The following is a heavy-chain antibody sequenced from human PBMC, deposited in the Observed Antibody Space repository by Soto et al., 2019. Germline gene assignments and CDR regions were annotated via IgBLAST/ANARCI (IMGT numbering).Heavy chain of an antibody. J-gene: IGHJ4*02. V-gene: IGHV3-33*01. CDR3: ARDFRLGYDSSGYYQFDH. D-gene: IGHD3-22*01. CDR1: GFTFSSYG. Sequence: GGSLRLSCAASGFTFSSYGMHWVRQAPGKGLEWVAVIWYDGSNKYYADSVKGRFTISRDNSKNTLYLQMNSLRAEETAVYYCARDFRLGYDSSGYYQFDHWGQAPLVTLSP. CDR2: IWYDGSNK.